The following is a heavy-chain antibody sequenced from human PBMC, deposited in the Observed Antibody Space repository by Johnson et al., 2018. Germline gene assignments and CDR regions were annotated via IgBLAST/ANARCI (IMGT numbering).Heavy chain of an antibody. CDR2: ISDSGTT. V-gene: IGHV3-23*04. Sequence: VQLVQSGGGLVQPGGSLRVSCAASGFTFSSYAMSWVRQAPGKGLEWVSGISDSGTTKYADSVKGRFTISRDSSRDTLYLQMNSLRAEDTAVYYCAKDPHDSSWYRYFQHWGQGTLVTVSS. CDR1: GFTFSSYA. J-gene: IGHJ1*01. CDR3: AKDPHDSSWYRYFQH. D-gene: IGHD6-13*01.